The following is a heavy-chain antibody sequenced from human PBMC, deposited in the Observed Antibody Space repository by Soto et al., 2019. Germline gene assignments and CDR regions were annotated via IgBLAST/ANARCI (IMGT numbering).Heavy chain of an antibody. Sequence: EVQLLESGGGLVQPGVSLRLSCAASGFTFSSYAMRWVRQAPGKGLEWVSAISGSGGSTYYADSVKGRFTISRDNAKNTLYLQMNSLRAEDTAVYYCARPPYGAQGSYYFDYWGQGTLVTVSS. D-gene: IGHD4-17*01. V-gene: IGHV3-23*01. CDR1: GFTFSSYA. CDR3: ARPPYGAQGSYYFDY. CDR2: ISGSGGST. J-gene: IGHJ4*02.